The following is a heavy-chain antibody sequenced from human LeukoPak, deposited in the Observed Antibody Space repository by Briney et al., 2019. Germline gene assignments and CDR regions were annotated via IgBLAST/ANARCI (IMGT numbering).Heavy chain of an antibody. D-gene: IGHD2-2*02. CDR2: IIPFFGTA. CDR3: ARERDYCSSTSCYTVFDY. V-gene: IGHV1-69*13. CDR1: GGTFSRYA. J-gene: IGHJ4*02. Sequence: ASVNVCCQPSGGTFSRYAISWVRQAAGQGREWMGGIIPFFGTADYTQKFQCRVKITADESTSTAYMELTSIRAEDTAVYYCARERDYCSSTSCYTVFDYWGQGTLVTVSS.